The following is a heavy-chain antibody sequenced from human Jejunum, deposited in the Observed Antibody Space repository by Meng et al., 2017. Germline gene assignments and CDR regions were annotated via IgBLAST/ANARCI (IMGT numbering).Heavy chain of an antibody. CDR2: INVDTGDT. CDR1: GYSFTTYA. V-gene: IGHV1-3*01. J-gene: IGHJ4*02. CDR3: ARNTVGTTTLDY. Sequence: QVQCVESGAEMKKPGASVKVSCKASGYSFTTYAIHWVRQAPGQGLEWMGWINVDTGDTRYSQKFQGRLTITRDTSASTAYLELSSLTSEDTAVYYCARNTVGTTTLDYWGQGTLVTVSS. D-gene: IGHD1-26*01.